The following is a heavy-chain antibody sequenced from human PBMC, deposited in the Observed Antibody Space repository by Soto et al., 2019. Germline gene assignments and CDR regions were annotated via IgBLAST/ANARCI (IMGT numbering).Heavy chain of an antibody. J-gene: IGHJ5*02. Sequence: GGSLRLSCAASGFTFSSYWMSWVRQAPGKGLEWVANIKQDGSEEYYVDSVKGRFTISRDNAKNSLYLQMNSLRAEDTAVYYCARIRRLAAGTYNWFDPWGQGTLVTVSS. CDR2: IKQDGSEE. CDR1: GFTFSSYW. D-gene: IGHD6-13*01. V-gene: IGHV3-7*05. CDR3: ARIRRLAAGTYNWFDP.